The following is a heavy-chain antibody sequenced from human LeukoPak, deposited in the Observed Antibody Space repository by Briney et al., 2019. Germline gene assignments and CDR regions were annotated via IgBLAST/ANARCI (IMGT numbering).Heavy chain of an antibody. CDR3: ARVFYGSGSYYNALDY. Sequence: GGSLRLSCAASGFTVSSNYMSWVRQAPGKGLEWVSDIYSGGSTYYADSLKGRFTISRDNSKNTLYFQKNSLRAEDTAVYYCARVFYGSGSYYNALDYWGQGTLVTVSS. CDR2: IYSGGST. J-gene: IGHJ4*02. V-gene: IGHV3-53*01. D-gene: IGHD3-10*01. CDR1: GFTVSSNY.